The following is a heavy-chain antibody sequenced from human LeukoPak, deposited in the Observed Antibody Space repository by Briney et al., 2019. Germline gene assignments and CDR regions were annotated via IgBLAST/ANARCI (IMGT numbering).Heavy chain of an antibody. CDR2: INHSGST. D-gene: IGHD3-16*02. J-gene: IGHJ4*02. CDR3: ARQLVILYYFDY. V-gene: IGHV4-34*01. Sequence: SETLSLTCAVYGGSFSGYYWSWIRQPPGKGLEWIGEINHSGSTNYNPSLKSRVTISVDTSKNQFSLKLSSVTAADTAVYYCARQLVILYYFDYWGQGTLDTVSS. CDR1: GGSFSGYY.